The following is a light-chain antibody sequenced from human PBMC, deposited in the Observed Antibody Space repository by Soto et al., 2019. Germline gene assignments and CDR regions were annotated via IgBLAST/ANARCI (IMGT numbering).Light chain of an antibody. CDR1: SSNIGSNY. CDR2: RNN. CDR3: AAWDDSLSGYV. J-gene: IGLJ1*01. Sequence: QSVLTQPPSASGTPGQRVTISCSGSSSNIGSNYVSWYQQLPGTAPKLLIYRNNQRPSGVPDRFSGSKSGTSASLAISGLRSEDEADYYCAAWDDSLSGYVFGTGTKVNVL. V-gene: IGLV1-47*01.